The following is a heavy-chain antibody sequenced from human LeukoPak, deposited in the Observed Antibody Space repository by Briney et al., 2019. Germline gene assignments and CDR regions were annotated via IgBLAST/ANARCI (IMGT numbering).Heavy chain of an antibody. CDR1: GGSVSSGSYY. D-gene: IGHD5-18*01. Sequence: LETLSLTCTVSGGSVSSGSYYWSWIRQPPGKGLEWIGYIYYSGSTNYNPSLKSRVTISVDTSKNQFSLKLGSVTAADTAVYYCARDRAAMVDYWGQGTLVTVSS. CDR3: ARDRAAMVDY. CDR2: IYYSGST. V-gene: IGHV4-61*01. J-gene: IGHJ4*02.